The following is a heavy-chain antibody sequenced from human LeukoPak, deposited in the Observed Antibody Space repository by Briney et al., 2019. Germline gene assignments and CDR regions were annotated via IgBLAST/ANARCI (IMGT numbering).Heavy chain of an antibody. V-gene: IGHV4-61*02. J-gene: IGHJ6*03. CDR1: GDSISSGNYY. Sequence: SETLSLTCTVSGDSISSGNYYWNWIRQPPGKGLEWIGRISTRGSTHFNPSLKSRVTISVDTSKNQFSLKLSAVTAADTAVYYCARDFPFWSNYLEYYYYMDVWGKGTTVTVSS. D-gene: IGHD3-3*01. CDR3: ARDFPFWSNYLEYYYYMDV. CDR2: ISTRGST.